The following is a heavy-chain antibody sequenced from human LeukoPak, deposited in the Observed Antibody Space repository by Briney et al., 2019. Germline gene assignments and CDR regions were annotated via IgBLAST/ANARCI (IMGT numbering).Heavy chain of an antibody. J-gene: IGHJ4*02. CDR2: VSGNGGRT. CDR3: AKGVSGHYDILTGNDY. CDR1: GFTFSSYA. V-gene: IGHV3-23*01. D-gene: IGHD3-9*01. Sequence: HPGGSLRLSCAASGFTFSSYAMNWVRQVPGKGLEWVSGVSGNGGRTDYADSVKGRFTISRDNSKNSLFLQMNSLRAEDTAIYYCAKGVSGHYDILTGNDYWGQGTLVTVSS.